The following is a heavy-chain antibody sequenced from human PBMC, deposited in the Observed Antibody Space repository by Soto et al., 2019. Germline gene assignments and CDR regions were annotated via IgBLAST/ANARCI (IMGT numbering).Heavy chain of an antibody. CDR3: AREYSNSPEAFDF. Sequence: QVHLQESGPGLVKPSETLSLTCTVSGVSVNHDNYYWSWIRQPPGKGLEWIGYVYYTGSTTYNPSLQLLGTIPPDTSRNHFSLSLISVTAAHTAVCHCAREYSNSPEAFDFWGRGTLVTVSS. D-gene: IGHD6-6*01. V-gene: IGHV4-61*03. CDR2: VYYTGST. CDR1: GVSVNHDNYY. J-gene: IGHJ4*02.